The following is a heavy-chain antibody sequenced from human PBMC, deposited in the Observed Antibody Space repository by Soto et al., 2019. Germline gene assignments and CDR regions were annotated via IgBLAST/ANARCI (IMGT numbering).Heavy chain of an antibody. D-gene: IGHD3-22*01. V-gene: IGHV3-30*18. Sequence: QVQLVESGGGVVQPGRSLRLSCAASGFTFSSYGMHWVRQAPGKGLEWVAVISYDGSNKYYADSVKGRFTISRDNSKNTLYLQVHSLRAEDTAVYYCAKVVDSSGYVLEAFEYWGQGTLVTGSS. CDR3: AKVVDSSGYVLEAFEY. CDR1: GFTFSSYG. CDR2: ISYDGSNK. J-gene: IGHJ4*02.